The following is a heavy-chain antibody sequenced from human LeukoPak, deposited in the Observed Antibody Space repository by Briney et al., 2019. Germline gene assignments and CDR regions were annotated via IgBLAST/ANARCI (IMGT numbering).Heavy chain of an antibody. CDR2: INHSGST. D-gene: IGHD3-10*01. J-gene: IGHJ2*01. Sequence: SETLSLTCAVYGGSFSGYYWSWIRQPPGKGLEWIGEINHSGSTNYNPSLKSRVTISVDTSQNQFSLKLSSVTAADTAVYHCARSGQEGGSGSYYIWPPPYWYFDLWGRGTLVTVSS. CDR1: GGSFSGYY. CDR3: ARSGQEGGSGSYYIWPPPYWYFDL. V-gene: IGHV4-34*01.